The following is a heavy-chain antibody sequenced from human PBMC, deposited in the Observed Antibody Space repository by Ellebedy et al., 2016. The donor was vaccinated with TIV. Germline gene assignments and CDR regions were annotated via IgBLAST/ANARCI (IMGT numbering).Heavy chain of an antibody. CDR3: ARALSMVRGGGFDP. D-gene: IGHD3-10*01. Sequence: MPSETLSLTCTVSGGSISRSSYYLGWIRQPPGKRLEWNGSIYYSGSTYYNPSLKSRVTITVETAKNQFSLKLSSVTAADTAVDYCARALSMVRGGGFDPWGQGTRVTVSS. CDR2: IYYSGST. V-gene: IGHV4-39*07. CDR1: GGSISRSSYY. J-gene: IGHJ5*02.